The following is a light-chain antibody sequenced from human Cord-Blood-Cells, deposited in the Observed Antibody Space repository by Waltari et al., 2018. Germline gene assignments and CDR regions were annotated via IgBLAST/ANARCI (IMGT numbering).Light chain of an antibody. CDR2: STN. V-gene: IGLV8-61*01. J-gene: IGLJ1*01. CDR1: PGSVPTGYN. CDR3: VLYMGSGIGV. Sequence: QTVVTQEPSFSVSPGGTVPPTCGLSPGSVPTGYNPSWYQQTPGQAPRTLIYSTNTRSSGVPDRFSGSILGNKAALTITGAQADDESDYYCVLYMGSGIGVFGTGTKVTVL.